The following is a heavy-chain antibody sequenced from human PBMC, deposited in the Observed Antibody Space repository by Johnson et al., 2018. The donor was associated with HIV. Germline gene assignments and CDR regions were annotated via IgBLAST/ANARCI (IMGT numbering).Heavy chain of an antibody. CDR2: IKQDGSEK. Sequence: VQLVESGGGLVQPGGSLRLSCAASGFTFSSYWMSWVRQAPGKGLEWVANIKQDGSEKYYADSVKGRFTISRDNAKNSLYLQMNSLRAKDTAVYYCAKDLSEYSYGCCAFDIWGQGTMVTVSS. CDR3: AKDLSEYSYGCCAFDI. J-gene: IGHJ3*02. V-gene: IGHV3-7*05. CDR1: GFTFSSYW. D-gene: IGHD5-18*01.